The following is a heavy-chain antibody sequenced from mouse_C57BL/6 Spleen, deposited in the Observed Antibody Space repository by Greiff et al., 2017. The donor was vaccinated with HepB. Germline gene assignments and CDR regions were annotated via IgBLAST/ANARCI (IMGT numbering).Heavy chain of an antibody. CDR1: GFTFSDYG. D-gene: IGHD1-1*01. J-gene: IGHJ1*03. V-gene: IGHV5-15*04. CDR2: ISNLAYSI. Sequence: EVKLVESGGGLVQPGGSLKLSCAASGFTFSDYGMAWVRQAPRKGPEWVAFISNLAYSIYYADTVTGRFTISRENAKNTLYLEMSSLRSEDTAMYYCARQGYYGSSHWYFDVWGTGTTVTVSS. CDR3: ARQGYYGSSHWYFDV.